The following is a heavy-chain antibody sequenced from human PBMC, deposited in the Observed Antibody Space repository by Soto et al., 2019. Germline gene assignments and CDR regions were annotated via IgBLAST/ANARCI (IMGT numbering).Heavy chain of an antibody. J-gene: IGHJ4*02. V-gene: IGHV4-30-2*01. CDR3: HRGSDSSGYSIYFDY. Sequence: GSSVSVGYRRIRIRKPPGKGLEWIGYIYHSGSTYYTPSLKSRVTISVDRSKNQFSLKLSSVTAADTAVYFCHRGSDSSGYSIYFDYWGKGTLDPVSS. CDR2: IYHSGST. CDR1: GSSVSVGYR. D-gene: IGHD3-22*01.